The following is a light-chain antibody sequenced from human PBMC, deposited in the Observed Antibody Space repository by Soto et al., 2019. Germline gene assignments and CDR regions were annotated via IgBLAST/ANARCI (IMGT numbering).Light chain of an antibody. J-gene: IGKJ4*01. CDR1: QSVSSN. CDR2: GAS. V-gene: IGKV3-15*01. CDR3: QQYYDWPSLT. Sequence: EIMMTQSPATLSVSPWERATFSCRASQSVSSNLAWYQQKAGQAPRLLIYGASARATGIPARFSGSGSGTEFTLSISSLQSEDFAVYYCQQYYDWPSLTFGGGTKVDIK.